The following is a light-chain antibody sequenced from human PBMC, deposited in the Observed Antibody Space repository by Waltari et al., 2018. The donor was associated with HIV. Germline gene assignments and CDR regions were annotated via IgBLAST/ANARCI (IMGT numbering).Light chain of an antibody. CDR3: QSYDSSLSAWV. J-gene: IGLJ3*02. CDR1: SSNIGAQYA. Sequence: QSVLTQPPSVSGAPGQRVTISCTGSSSNIGAQYAVHWYQPVPGTAPKVLIFGNSDRPSVVPDRFSGSKSGTSASLVITGLQAEDEANYYCQSYDSSLSAWVFGGGTKLTVL. V-gene: IGLV1-40*01. CDR2: GNS.